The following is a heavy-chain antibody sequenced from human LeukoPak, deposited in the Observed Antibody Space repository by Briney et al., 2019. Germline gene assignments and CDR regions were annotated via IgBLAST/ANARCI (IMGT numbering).Heavy chain of an antibody. CDR2: ISSSSSNI. Sequence: GGTLRLSCAASGFTFSSYSMNWVRQAPGKGLEWVSSISSSSSNIYYADSVKGRFTISRDNSKNTLYLQMNSPRAEDTAVYYCARARSGWADYWGQGTLVTVSS. CDR1: GFTFSSYS. V-gene: IGHV3-21*01. CDR3: ARARSGWADY. D-gene: IGHD6-19*01. J-gene: IGHJ4*02.